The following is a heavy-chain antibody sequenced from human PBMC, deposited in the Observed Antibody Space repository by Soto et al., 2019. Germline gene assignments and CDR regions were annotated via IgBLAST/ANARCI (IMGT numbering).Heavy chain of an antibody. D-gene: IGHD2-21*01. CDR3: TRGGDAYKNGH. CDR1: GGSVSIGTYY. J-gene: IGHJ4*02. CDR2: IHYSGST. V-gene: IGHV4-61*01. Sequence: QVQLQESGPGLVKPSETLSLTCTVPGGSVSIGTYYWSWIRQPPGKGLEWIGFIHYSGSTNYNPYLKSRVTMSVDTSKSQFSLKLTSVNAADTAVYFCTRGGDAYKNGHWGQGTLVTVSS.